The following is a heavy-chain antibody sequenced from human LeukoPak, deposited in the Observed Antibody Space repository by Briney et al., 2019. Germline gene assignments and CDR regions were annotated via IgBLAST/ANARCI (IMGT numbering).Heavy chain of an antibody. CDR2: ISGSGGST. D-gene: IGHD2-2*01. CDR3: AKGNGGYHCSSTSCYLDY. J-gene: IGHJ4*02. Sequence: GGSLRLSCAASGFTFSSYAMSWVRQAPEKGLEWVSAISGSGGSTYYADSVKGRFTISRDNSKNTLYLQMNSLRAEDTAVYYCAKGNGGYHCSSTSCYLDYWGQGTLVTVSS. CDR1: GFTFSSYA. V-gene: IGHV3-23*01.